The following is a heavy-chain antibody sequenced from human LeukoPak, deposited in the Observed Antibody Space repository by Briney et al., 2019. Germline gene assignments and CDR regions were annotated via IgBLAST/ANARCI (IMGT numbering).Heavy chain of an antibody. V-gene: IGHV4-34*01. D-gene: IGHD6-19*01. CDR3: ARGQWLVARGDAFDI. Sequence: SETLSLTCAVYGGSFSGYYWSWIRQPPGKGLEWIGEINHSGSTNYNPSLKSRVTMSVDTSKDQFSLKLSSVTAADTAVYYCARGQWLVARGDAFDIWGQGTMVTVSS. CDR1: GGSFSGYY. J-gene: IGHJ3*02. CDR2: INHSGST.